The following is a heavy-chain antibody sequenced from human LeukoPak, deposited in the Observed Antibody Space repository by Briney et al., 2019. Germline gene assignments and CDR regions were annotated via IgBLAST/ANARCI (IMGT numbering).Heavy chain of an antibody. CDR2: IWFDGSTK. D-gene: IGHD2-15*01. J-gene: IGHJ4*02. V-gene: IGHV3-33*01. Sequence: PGGSLRLSCAASGFTLTTYGMHWVRQAPGKGLEWVAVIWFDGSTKYCEDSVKGRFTISRDNSENTMYLQMNSLRVEDTAVYYCARAASQYCSGGSCSSFDFWGQGALVTVSS. CDR1: GFTLTTYG. CDR3: ARAASQYCSGGSCSSFDF.